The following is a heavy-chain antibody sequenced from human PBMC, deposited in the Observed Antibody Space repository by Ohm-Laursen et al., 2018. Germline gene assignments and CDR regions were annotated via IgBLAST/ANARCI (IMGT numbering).Heavy chain of an antibody. V-gene: IGHV3-74*01. Sequence: SLRLSCTASGFTFSNFWMHWVRQAPGKELVWVSRINSDDSRTDYADSVKGRFTISRDNAKNTLYLQMNSLRGEDTAVYYCVRPMTAATTRPYSYGMDVWGQGTTVTVSS. CDR3: VRPMTAATTRPYSYGMDV. D-gene: IGHD4-17*01. CDR2: INSDDSRT. J-gene: IGHJ6*02. CDR1: GFTFSNFW.